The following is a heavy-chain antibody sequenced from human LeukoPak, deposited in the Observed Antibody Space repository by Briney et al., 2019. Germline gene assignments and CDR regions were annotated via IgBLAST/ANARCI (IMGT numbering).Heavy chain of an antibody. Sequence: PSEILSLTCAVSGGSILSTNWWSWVRQPPGKGLEWIGEINHSGSTNYNPSLKSRVTISVDTSKNQFSLKLSSVTAADTAVYYCARTGRSMVRGVNFDYWGQGTLVTVSS. CDR1: GGSILSTNW. CDR3: ARTGRSMVRGVNFDY. D-gene: IGHD3-10*01. CDR2: INHSGST. J-gene: IGHJ4*02. V-gene: IGHV4-4*02.